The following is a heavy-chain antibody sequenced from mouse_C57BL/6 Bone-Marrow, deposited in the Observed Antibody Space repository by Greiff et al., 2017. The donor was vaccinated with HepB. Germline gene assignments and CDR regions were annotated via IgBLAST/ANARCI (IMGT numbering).Heavy chain of an antibody. Sequence: EVQLQQSGTVLARPGASVKMSCKTSGYTFTSYWMHWVKQRPGQGLEWIGAIYPGNSDTSYNQKFKGKAKLTAVTSASTAYMELSSLTNEDSAVYYCTRSHYDYDEGAWFAYWGQGTLVTVSA. CDR3: TRSHYDYDEGAWFAY. CDR2: IYPGNSDT. CDR1: GYTFTSYW. D-gene: IGHD2-4*01. J-gene: IGHJ3*01. V-gene: IGHV1-5*01.